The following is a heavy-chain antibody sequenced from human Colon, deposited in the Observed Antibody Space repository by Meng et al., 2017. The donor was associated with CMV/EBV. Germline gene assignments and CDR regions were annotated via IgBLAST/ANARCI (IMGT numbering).Heavy chain of an antibody. Sequence: GESLKISCAASGFTFRDYYMTWIRQAPGKGLEWVSYISASGTTIYYADSVKGRFTISRDNAKNSLYLQMNSLRAEDTAVYYCARARRHYGDSSGYGSLDYWGQGTLVTVSS. V-gene: IGHV3-11*01. CDR1: GFTFRDYY. CDR3: ARARRHYGDSSGYGSLDY. J-gene: IGHJ4*02. D-gene: IGHD3-22*01. CDR2: ISASGTTI.